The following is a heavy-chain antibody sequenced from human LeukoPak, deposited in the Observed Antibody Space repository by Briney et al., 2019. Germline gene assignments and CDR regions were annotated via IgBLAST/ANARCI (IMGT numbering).Heavy chain of an antibody. D-gene: IGHD6-6*01. CDR3: AKDWEYSSSNGMDV. J-gene: IGHJ6*02. CDR1: GFTFSIYA. Sequence: GGSLRLSCAASGFTFSIYAMSWVRQAPGKGLEWVSTINSSGGSTYYADSVKGRFTISRDSSKNTLYLQMNSLRAEDTAVYYCAKDWEYSSSNGMDVWGQGTTFTVSS. CDR2: INSSGGST. V-gene: IGHV3-23*01.